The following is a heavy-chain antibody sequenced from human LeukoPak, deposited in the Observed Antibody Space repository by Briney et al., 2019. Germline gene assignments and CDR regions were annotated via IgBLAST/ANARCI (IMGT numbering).Heavy chain of an antibody. D-gene: IGHD1-1*01. J-gene: IGHJ4*02. CDR3: ARTSTGTRGGYDV. CDR1: GYTFTSYD. V-gene: IGHV1-8*01. Sequence: ASVKVSCKASGYTFTSYDINWVRQASGQGLEWMGWINPNSGNTGFTQKFQGRVTVTRSTSISTAYMELSSQTSDDTAVYYCARTSTGTRGGYDVWGQGTLVTVSS. CDR2: INPNSGNT.